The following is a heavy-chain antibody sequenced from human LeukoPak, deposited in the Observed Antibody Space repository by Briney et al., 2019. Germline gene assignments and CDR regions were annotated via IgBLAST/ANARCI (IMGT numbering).Heavy chain of an antibody. J-gene: IGHJ4*02. V-gene: IGHV3-7*01. CDR2: IKGDGNEK. CDR1: GLSFSRYG. D-gene: IGHD4-11*01. Sequence: GGSLLLSCAASGLSFSRYGMNWVRQAPGKGLEWVANIKGDGNEKNYVDSVKGRFSISRDNARNSLYLQMDSLRAEDTAVYYCAKEGPYPTITYHSWGQGALVTVSS. CDR3: AKEGPYPTITYHS.